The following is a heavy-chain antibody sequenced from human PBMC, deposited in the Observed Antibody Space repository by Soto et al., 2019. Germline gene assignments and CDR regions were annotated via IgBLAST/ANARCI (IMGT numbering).Heavy chain of an antibody. V-gene: IGHV3-30*04. Sequence: QVHLVESGGDVVEPGRSLRLSCAASGFTFSFYAMHWVRQAPGKGLEWVAVISYNGRNKHYVVSVKGWFTISRENSQDTLYLHMDSVTPDETAVSCRSRESKIGARSKIYFGSLGQGTLFSVSS. D-gene: IGHD3-16*01. CDR2: ISYNGRNK. J-gene: IGHJ4*02. CDR3: SRESKIGARSKIYFGS. CDR1: GFTFSFYA.